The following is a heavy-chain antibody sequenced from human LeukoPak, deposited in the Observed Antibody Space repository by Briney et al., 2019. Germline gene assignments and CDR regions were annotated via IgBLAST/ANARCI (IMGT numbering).Heavy chain of an antibody. J-gene: IGHJ4*02. Sequence: QPGGSLRLSCAASGFTFSSYEMNWVRQAPGKEPEWVSYISSSGSTIYYADSVKGRFTISRDNAKNSLYLQMNSLRAEDTAVYYCARDKRASIQLWLRAFDYWGQGTLVTVSS. V-gene: IGHV3-48*03. CDR1: GFTFSSYE. D-gene: IGHD5-18*01. CDR3: ARDKRASIQLWLRAFDY. CDR2: ISSSGSTI.